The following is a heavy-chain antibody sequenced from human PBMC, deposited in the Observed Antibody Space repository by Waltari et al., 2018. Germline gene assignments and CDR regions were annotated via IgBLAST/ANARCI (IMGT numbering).Heavy chain of an antibody. CDR2: IYHRGGT. J-gene: IGHJ4*02. CDR3: ARDTPTPYGIVPGAD. D-gene: IGHD2-8*01. Sequence: QLQLQESGSGLVKPSQPLSLPCAVSGGSLNRTDYSWNWIRQPPGKGLEWIGYIYHRGGTYYNPSLKSRVTISADKSKNQFSLKLSSVTAADTAVYYCARDTPTPYGIVPGADWGQGTLVTVSS. CDR1: GGSLNRTDYS. V-gene: IGHV4-30-2*01.